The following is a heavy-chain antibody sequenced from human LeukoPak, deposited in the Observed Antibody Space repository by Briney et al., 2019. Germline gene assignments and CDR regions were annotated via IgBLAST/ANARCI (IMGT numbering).Heavy chain of an antibody. D-gene: IGHD6-19*01. V-gene: IGHV3-23*01. CDR2: ISGSGDNT. CDR1: GFSFSSYA. CDR3: AKRSGYTTGWFFDF. Sequence: GGSLRLSCAASGFSFSSYAMSWVRQAPGKGLEWVSSISGSGDNTYYAESVKGRFTISRDNSKNTLFLQMNSLRAEDTAVFCCAKRSGYTTGWFFDFWGQGTLVTVSP. J-gene: IGHJ4*02.